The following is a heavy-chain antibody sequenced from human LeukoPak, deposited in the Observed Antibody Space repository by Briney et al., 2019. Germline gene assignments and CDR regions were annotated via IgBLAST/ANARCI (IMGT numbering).Heavy chain of an antibody. D-gene: IGHD3-9*01. CDR3: ARAYYDILTGYYRSYYFDY. Sequence: SETLSLTCTVSGGSISSYYWSWIRQPPGKGLEWIGYMYYSGSTNYNPSLKSRVTISVDTSKNQFSLKLSSVTAADTAVYYCARAYYDILTGYYRSYYFDYWGQGTLVTVSS. CDR2: MYYSGST. J-gene: IGHJ4*02. CDR1: GGSISSYY. V-gene: IGHV4-59*01.